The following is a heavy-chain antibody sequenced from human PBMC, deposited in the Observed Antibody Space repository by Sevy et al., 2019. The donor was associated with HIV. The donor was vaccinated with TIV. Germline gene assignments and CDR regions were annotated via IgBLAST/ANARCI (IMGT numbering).Heavy chain of an antibody. CDR3: ARDLGTGEKWSFEY. CDR1: GGTFSNFA. D-gene: IGHD7-27*01. V-gene: IGHV1-69*13. Sequence: ASVKASCKASGGTFSNFALSWVRQAPGQGLEWMGGIIPLFGASKYAQKFQDRLTIIADESTGTAYMELSSLRSEDTAVYYCARDLGTGEKWSFEYWGQGTLVTVSS. CDR2: IIPLFGAS. J-gene: IGHJ4*02.